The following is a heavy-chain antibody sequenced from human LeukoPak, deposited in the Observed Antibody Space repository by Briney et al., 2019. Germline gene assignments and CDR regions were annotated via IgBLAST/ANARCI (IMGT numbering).Heavy chain of an antibody. J-gene: IGHJ4*02. CDR1: GFTFSSYA. CDR2: ISYDGSNK. Sequence: PGRPLRLSCAASGFTFSSYAMHWVRQAPGKGLEWVAVISYDGSNKYYADSVKGRFTISRDNSKNTLYLQMNSLRAEDTAVYYCARDRYPIVVVPAGPYYFDYWGQGTLVTVSS. V-gene: IGHV3-30*04. CDR3: ARDRYPIVVVPAGPYYFDY. D-gene: IGHD2-2*01.